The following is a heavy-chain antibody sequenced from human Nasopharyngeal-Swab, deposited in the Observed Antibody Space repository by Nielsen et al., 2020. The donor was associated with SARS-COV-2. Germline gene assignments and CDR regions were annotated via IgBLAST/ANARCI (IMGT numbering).Heavy chain of an antibody. CDR3: ANERDLVLMVYAFDY. J-gene: IGHJ4*02. CDR2: INSDGSST. D-gene: IGHD2-8*01. CDR1: GFTFSSYW. Sequence: GESLKISCAASGFTFSSYWMHWVRQAPGKGLVWVSRINSDGSSTSYADSVKGRFTISRDNAKNTLYLQMNSLRAEDTAVYYCANERDLVLMVYAFDYWGQGTLVTVSS. V-gene: IGHV3-74*01.